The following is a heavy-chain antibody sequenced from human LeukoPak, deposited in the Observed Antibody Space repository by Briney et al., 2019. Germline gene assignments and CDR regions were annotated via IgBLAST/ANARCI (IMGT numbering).Heavy chain of an antibody. Sequence: SETLSLTCTVSGGSISSYYWSWIRQPPGKGLEWIGYIHYSGSTNYNPSLKSRVTISVDTFKTQFSLNLKSVTAADTAVYYCARVLVVGNTGYYMDVWGKGTTVTVSS. D-gene: IGHD6-19*01. CDR3: ARVLVVGNTGYYMDV. V-gene: IGHV4-59*01. CDR2: IHYSGST. J-gene: IGHJ6*03. CDR1: GGSISSYY.